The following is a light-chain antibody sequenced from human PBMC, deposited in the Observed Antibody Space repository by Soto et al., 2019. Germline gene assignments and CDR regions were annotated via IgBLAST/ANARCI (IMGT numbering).Light chain of an antibody. CDR2: AVS. V-gene: IGLV2-14*01. CDR3: SSYSSSSNLVV. J-gene: IGLJ2*01. Sequence: QSALTQPASVSGSPRQSITISCTGTSSDVGGFLYVSWFQQHTGKAPKLMIYAVSNRPSGISNRFSGSKSGNTSSLTISGLQAEDEADYYCSSYSSSSNLVVFGGGTKLTVL. CDR1: SSDVGGFLY.